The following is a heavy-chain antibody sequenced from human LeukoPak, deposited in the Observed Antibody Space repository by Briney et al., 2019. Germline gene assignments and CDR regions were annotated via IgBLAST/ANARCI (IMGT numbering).Heavy chain of an antibody. D-gene: IGHD5-12*01. CDR2: IKQDGSEK. CDR1: VFTFSSDW. J-gene: IGHJ4*02. V-gene: IGHV3-7*01. Sequence: PGGSLRLSCAASVFTFSSDWMSCVRQTPGKGLEWVANIKQDGSEKYYVDSVKGRFAISRDNAKNSLYLQMNSLRAEDTAVYYCARDRDNIVAYGGLDYWGQGTLVTVSS. CDR3: ARDRDNIVAYGGLDY.